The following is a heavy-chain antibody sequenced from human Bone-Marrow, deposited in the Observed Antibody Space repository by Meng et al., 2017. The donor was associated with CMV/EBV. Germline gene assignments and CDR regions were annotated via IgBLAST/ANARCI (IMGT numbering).Heavy chain of an antibody. CDR1: GGSISSSSYY. J-gene: IGHJ6*02. CDR2: IYYSGST. V-gene: IGHV4-39*07. Sequence: ESLRLSCTVSGGSISSSSYYWGWIRQPPGKGLEWIGNIYYSGSTYYNPSLKSRVTISVDTSRNQFSLRLSSVTAADTAVYYCARAFGYCTSTSCLTYYGMDVWGQGTTVTVSS. D-gene: IGHD2-2*01. CDR3: ARAFGYCTSTSCLTYYGMDV.